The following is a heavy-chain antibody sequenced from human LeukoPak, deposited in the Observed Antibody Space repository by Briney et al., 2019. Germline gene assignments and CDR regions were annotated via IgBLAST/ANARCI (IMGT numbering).Heavy chain of an antibody. J-gene: IGHJ4*02. V-gene: IGHV3-23*01. Sequence: GGSLRLSCVASRLTFSSHAMTWVRQTPGKGLEWVSGITGSGGTTYHADSVKGRFTISRDNSKNTLYLQMNNLRAEDTAVYYCASRPASETYFAVFDYWGQGTLVTVSS. CDR3: ASRPASETYFAVFDY. D-gene: IGHD1-26*01. CDR1: RLTFSSHA. CDR2: ITGSGGTT.